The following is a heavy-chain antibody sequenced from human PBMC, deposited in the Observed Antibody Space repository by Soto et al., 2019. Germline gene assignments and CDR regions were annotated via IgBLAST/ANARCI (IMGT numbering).Heavy chain of an antibody. J-gene: IGHJ6*02. Sequence: ASVKVSCKASGYTFTSYGISWVRQAPGQGLEWMGWISAYNGNTNYAQKLQGRVTMTTDTSTSTAYMELRSLRSDDTAVYYCARDESVIVVVPAAPYGMDVWGQGTTVTVSS. CDR2: ISAYNGNT. D-gene: IGHD2-2*01. CDR3: ARDESVIVVVPAAPYGMDV. CDR1: GYTFTSYG. V-gene: IGHV1-18*01.